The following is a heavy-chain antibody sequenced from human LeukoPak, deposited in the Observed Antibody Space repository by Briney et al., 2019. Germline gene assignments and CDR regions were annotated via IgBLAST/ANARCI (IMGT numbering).Heavy chain of an antibody. Sequence: GEALRISCKGSGYSFTSYWIGWGRQMPGKVLEWMGIIYPGDSDTRYSPSFQGQVTISADKSISTAYLQWSSLKASDTAMYYCASSKPYCGGDCYAFDIWGQGTMVTVSS. CDR3: ASSKPYCGGDCYAFDI. J-gene: IGHJ3*02. CDR2: IYPGDSDT. V-gene: IGHV5-51*01. CDR1: GYSFTSYW. D-gene: IGHD2-21*02.